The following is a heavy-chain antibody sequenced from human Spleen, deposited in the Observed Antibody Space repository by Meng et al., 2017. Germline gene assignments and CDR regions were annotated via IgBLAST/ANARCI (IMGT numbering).Heavy chain of an antibody. CDR3: ARPSSDILTGYYTGSDAFDI. D-gene: IGHD3-9*01. J-gene: IGHJ3*02. CDR1: GYTFTGYY. Sequence: ASVKVSCKASGYTFTGYYMHWVRQAPGQGLEWMGRINPNSGGTNYAQKFQGRVTMTRDTSISTAYMELSRLRSDDTAVYYYARPSSDILTGYYTGSDAFDIWGQGTMVTVSS. V-gene: IGHV1-2*06. CDR2: INPNSGGT.